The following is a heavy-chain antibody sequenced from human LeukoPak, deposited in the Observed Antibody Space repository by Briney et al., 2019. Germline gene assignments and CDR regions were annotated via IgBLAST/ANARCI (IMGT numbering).Heavy chain of an antibody. D-gene: IGHD3-22*01. CDR2: MNPNSGNT. CDR3: ARDRGLTGDDSSGYYYVRGSFGY. V-gene: IGHV1-8*01. J-gene: IGHJ4*02. CDR1: GYTFTSYD. Sequence: ASVKVSCKASGYTFTSYDITWVRQATGQGLEWMGWMNPNSGNTGYAQRFQGRVTMTRNTSINTAYMELSSLRSEDTALYYCARDRGLTGDDSSGYYYVRGSFGYWGQGTLVTVSS.